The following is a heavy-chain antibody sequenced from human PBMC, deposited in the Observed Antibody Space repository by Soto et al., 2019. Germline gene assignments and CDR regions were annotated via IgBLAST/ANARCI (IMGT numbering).Heavy chain of an antibody. V-gene: IGHV4-59*08. J-gene: IGHJ2*01. Sequence: QVQLQESGPGLVKPSETLSLSCTVAGGSIGIYFWSWIRQPPGKGLEWIGHIYYSGDTNYNPSLESRLTMSVETSNNQFSLKLSSVTAADTAVYYCARHYCGGGNCRYFDLWGRGTLVTVSA. CDR1: GGSIGIYF. D-gene: IGHD2-15*01. CDR2: IYYSGDT. CDR3: ARHYCGGGNCRYFDL.